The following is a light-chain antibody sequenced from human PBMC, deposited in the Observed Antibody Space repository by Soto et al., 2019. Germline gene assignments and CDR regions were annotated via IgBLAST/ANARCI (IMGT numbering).Light chain of an antibody. CDR3: SSYAGSSTLV. J-gene: IGLJ2*01. V-gene: IGLV2-18*02. CDR2: EVS. CDR1: SSDVGSYNR. Sequence: QSVLTQPPSVSGSPGQSVTISCTGTSSDVGSYNRVSWYQQPPGTAPKLMIYEVSSRPSGVPDRFSGSKSGNTASLTISGLQAEDEADYYCSSYAGSSTLVFCGGTKLTVL.